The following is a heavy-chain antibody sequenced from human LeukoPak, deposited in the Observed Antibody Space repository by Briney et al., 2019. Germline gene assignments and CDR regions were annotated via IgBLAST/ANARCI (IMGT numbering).Heavy chain of an antibody. D-gene: IGHD4-23*01. CDR2: ISAYNGNT. CDR3: ARVDDYGGNFHY. Sequence: ASVKVSCKASGYTFTSYGISWVRQAPGQGLEWMGWISAYNGNTNYAQKLQGRVTLTTDTSTSTAYMELRSLRSDDTAVYYCARVDDYGGNFHYWGQGTLVTVSS. V-gene: IGHV1-18*01. CDR1: GYTFTSYG. J-gene: IGHJ4*02.